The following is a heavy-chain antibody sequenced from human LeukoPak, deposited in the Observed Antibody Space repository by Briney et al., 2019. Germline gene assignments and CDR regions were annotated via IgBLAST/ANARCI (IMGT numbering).Heavy chain of an antibody. D-gene: IGHD1-26*01. CDR3: AKEANLGWELFFDS. V-gene: IGHV3-23*01. CDR2: VSGSGGST. CDR1: GFTFSSYA. Sequence: PGGSLRLSCAASGFTFSSYAMSWVRQAPGKGLEWVSTVSGSGGSTYYADSVKGRFTLSRDKSTNTLYLQMNSLRAEDTAVYYCAKEANLGWELFFDSWGQGALVAVSS. J-gene: IGHJ4*02.